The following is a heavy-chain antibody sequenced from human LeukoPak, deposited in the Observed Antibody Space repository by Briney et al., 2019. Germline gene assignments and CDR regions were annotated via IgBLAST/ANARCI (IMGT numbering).Heavy chain of an antibody. J-gene: IGHJ4*02. CDR1: GFRFSSYW. CDR2: IRQDGSEK. D-gene: IGHD3-10*01. CDR3: SREGSPDTGLIPADEV. Sequence: GGSLRLSCVVSGFRFSSYWMNWVRQAPGKGLEWVANIRQDGSEKYYADSVKGRFTVSRDNSKNSLYLEMNSLRVEDTAIYYCSREGSPDTGLIPADEVWGQGTLVTVSS. V-gene: IGHV3-7*01.